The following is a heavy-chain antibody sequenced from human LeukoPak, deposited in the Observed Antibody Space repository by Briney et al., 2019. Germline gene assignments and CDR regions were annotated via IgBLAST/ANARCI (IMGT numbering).Heavy chain of an antibody. CDR1: GFTFSSYS. CDR2: ISSSSSTI. CDR3: ARWSAGTRNRGPSA. J-gene: IGHJ5*02. Sequence: GGSLRLSCAASGFTFSSYSMNWVRQAPGKGLEWVSYISSSSSTIYYADSVKGRFTISRDNAKNSLYLQMNSLRAEDTAVYYCARWSAGTRNRGPSAWGQGTLVTVSS. V-gene: IGHV3-48*01. D-gene: IGHD6-13*01.